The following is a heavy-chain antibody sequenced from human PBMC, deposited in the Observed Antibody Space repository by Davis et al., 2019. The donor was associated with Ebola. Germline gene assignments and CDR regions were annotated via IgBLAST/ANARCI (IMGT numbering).Heavy chain of an antibody. CDR1: GYTFTSYG. V-gene: IGHV1-18*01. CDR2: ISAYNGNT. D-gene: IGHD4-17*01. Sequence: ASVKVSCKASGYTFTSYGISWVRQAPGQGLEWMGWISAYNGNTNYAQKLQGRVTMTTDTSTSTAYMELRSLRSDDTAVYYCARDAALPTTVTTGRDGMDVWGQGTTVTVSS. CDR3: ARDAALPTTVTTGRDGMDV. J-gene: IGHJ6*02.